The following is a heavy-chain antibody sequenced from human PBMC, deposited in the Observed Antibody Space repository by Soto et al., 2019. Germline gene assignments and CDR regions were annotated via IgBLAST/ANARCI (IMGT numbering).Heavy chain of an antibody. CDR1: GYTFTSYA. V-gene: IGHV1-3*01. Sequence: QVQLVQSGAEVKKPGASVKVSCKASGYTFTSYAMHWVRQAPGQRLEWMGWINAGNGNTKYAQKFQGRVTITRNTSASPAYMELRSLSSEETAVYYCARDLTLFGVVAEHFEHWGQGTLVTVSS. CDR3: ARDLTLFGVVAEHFEH. J-gene: IGHJ4*02. D-gene: IGHD3-3*01. CDR2: INAGNGNT.